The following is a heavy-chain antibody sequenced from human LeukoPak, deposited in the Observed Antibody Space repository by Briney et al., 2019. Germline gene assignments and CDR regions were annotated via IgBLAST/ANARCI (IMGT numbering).Heavy chain of an antibody. J-gene: IGHJ6*03. CDR1: GGSISSGSYY. Sequence: SETLSLTCTVSGGSISSGSYYWSWFRQPAEKGLEWIGRIYTSGSTYYNPSLKSRVTISADTSKNQFSLNVSSVTATDTAVYYCARATSSYFYYMDVWGKGTTVTISS. CDR3: ARATSSYFYYMDV. CDR2: IYTSGST. V-gene: IGHV4-61*02. D-gene: IGHD5-12*01.